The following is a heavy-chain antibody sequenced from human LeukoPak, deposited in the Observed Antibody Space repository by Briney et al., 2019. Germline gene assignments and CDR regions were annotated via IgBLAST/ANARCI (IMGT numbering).Heavy chain of an antibody. V-gene: IGHV1-8*01. CDR2: LNPHSGNT. Sequence: GASVKVSCKASRYTFITYDIIWVRQAAGQGLERLGWLNPHSGNTGYTENFRGRVTLTMDSSIDTAYMELRSLRFEDTAVYYCARGPWFRSLVGYCDNGVCYPGHWGQGTLVTVSS. D-gene: IGHD2-8*01. J-gene: IGHJ4*02. CDR3: ARGPWFRSLVGYCDNGVCYPGH. CDR1: RYTFITYD.